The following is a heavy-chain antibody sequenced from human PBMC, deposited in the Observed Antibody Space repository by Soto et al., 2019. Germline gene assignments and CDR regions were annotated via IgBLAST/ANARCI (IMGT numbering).Heavy chain of an antibody. CDR1: GYTFTSYD. D-gene: IGHD3-10*01. J-gene: IGHJ6*02. Sequence: QVQLVQSGAEVKKPGASVKVSCKASGYTFTSYDVIWVRQATGQGLERMGWMNPNSGNTGYAQNFQDRVTMTRNTPISTAYMDVNDLRSEDTAVYYCARSRGDGGMDVWGQGTTVTVSS. V-gene: IGHV1-8*01. CDR3: ARSRGDGGMDV. CDR2: MNPNSGNT.